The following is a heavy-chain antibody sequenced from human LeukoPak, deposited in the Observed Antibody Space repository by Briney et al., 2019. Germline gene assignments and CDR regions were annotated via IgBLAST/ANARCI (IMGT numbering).Heavy chain of an antibody. CDR2: ISYDGSNK. CDR3: AREETAMVNLYYYGMDV. D-gene: IGHD5-18*01. Sequence: GGSLRLSCAASGFTFSSYGMRWVRQAPGKGLEWVAVISYDGSNKYYADSVKGRFTISRDNSKNTLYLQMNSLRAEDTAVYYCAREETAMVNLYYYGMDVWGQGTTVTVSS. J-gene: IGHJ6*02. CDR1: GFTFSSYG. V-gene: IGHV3-30*03.